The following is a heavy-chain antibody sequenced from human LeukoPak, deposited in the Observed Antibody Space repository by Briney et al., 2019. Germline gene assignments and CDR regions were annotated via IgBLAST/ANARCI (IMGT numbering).Heavy chain of an antibody. CDR3: ARAEGYSSSWYYGGLFDP. Sequence: GRSLRLSCTASGFTFSSYAMHWVRQAPGKGLEWVAVMSYDGSNRYYADSVKGRFTFSRDNSKNTLYLQMNSLRAEDTAVYYCARAEGYSSSWYYGGLFDPWGQGTLVTVSS. J-gene: IGHJ5*02. CDR2: MSYDGSNR. D-gene: IGHD6-13*01. V-gene: IGHV3-30*04. CDR1: GFTFSSYA.